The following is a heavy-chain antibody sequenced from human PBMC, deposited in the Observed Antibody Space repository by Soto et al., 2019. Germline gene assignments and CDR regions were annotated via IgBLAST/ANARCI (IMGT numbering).Heavy chain of an antibody. CDR2: IYYSGST. CDR3: ARGGGYYYYYGMDV. Sequence: SETLSLTCTVSGGSISGYYWSWIRQPPGKGLEWIGYIYYSGSTNYNPSLKSRVTISVDTSKNQFSLKLSSVTAADTAVYYCARGGGYYYYYGMDVWGQGTTVTV. D-gene: IGHD2-15*01. J-gene: IGHJ6*02. CDR1: GGSISGYY. V-gene: IGHV4-59*01.